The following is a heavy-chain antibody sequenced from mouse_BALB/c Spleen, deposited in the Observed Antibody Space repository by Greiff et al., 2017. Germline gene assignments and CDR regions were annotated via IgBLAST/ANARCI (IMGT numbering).Heavy chain of an antibody. CDR3: ARNAYGNYWYFDV. Sequence: VKLMESGPGLVQPSQSLSITCTVSGFSLTSYGVHWVRQSPGKGLEWLGVIWSGGSTDYNAAFISRLSISKDNSKSQVFFKMNSLQANDTAIYYCARNAYGNYWYFDVWGAGTTVTVSS. CDR1: GFSLTSYG. V-gene: IGHV2-2*02. D-gene: IGHD2-1*01. CDR2: IWSGGST. J-gene: IGHJ1*01.